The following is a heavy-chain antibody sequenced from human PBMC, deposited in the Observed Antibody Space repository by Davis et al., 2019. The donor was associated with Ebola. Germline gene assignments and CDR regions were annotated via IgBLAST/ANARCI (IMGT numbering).Heavy chain of an antibody. CDR1: GFTVSSNY. CDR2: IYSGGST. V-gene: IGHV3-53*01. D-gene: IGHD3-10*01. CDR3: ARVGVGVGDY. Sequence: GESLKISCAASGFTVSSNYMSWVRQAPGKGLEWVSVIYSGGSTYYADSVKGRFTISRDTSKNTLYLQMNSLRAEDTAVYYCARVGVGVGDYWGQGTLVTVSS. J-gene: IGHJ4*02.